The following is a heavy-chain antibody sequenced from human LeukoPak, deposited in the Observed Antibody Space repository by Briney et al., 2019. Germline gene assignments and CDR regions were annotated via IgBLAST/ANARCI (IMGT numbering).Heavy chain of an antibody. Sequence: GGSLRLSCAASGFRFSSSWVHWVRQGPGKGLVWVSRINGDGSSTTYADSVQGRFTISRDNAKNTLYLQMNSLRAEATAVYYCARTDNLHYWGQGSLVPVSS. V-gene: IGHV3-74*01. CDR3: ARTDNLHY. J-gene: IGHJ4*02. D-gene: IGHD5-24*01. CDR2: INGDGSST. CDR1: GFRFSSSW.